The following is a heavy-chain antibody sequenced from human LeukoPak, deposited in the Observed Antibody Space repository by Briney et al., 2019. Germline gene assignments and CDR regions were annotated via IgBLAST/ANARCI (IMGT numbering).Heavy chain of an antibody. CDR1: GGSISSHY. Sequence: SETLSLTCTVSGGSISSHYWSWIRQPPGKGLEWIGYIYYSGSTNYNPSLKSRVTILVDTSKNQFSLKLNSVTAADTAVYYCAREVSSSNAIDIWGQGTMVAVSS. CDR2: IYYSGST. D-gene: IGHD6-6*01. CDR3: AREVSSSNAIDI. V-gene: IGHV4-59*11. J-gene: IGHJ3*02.